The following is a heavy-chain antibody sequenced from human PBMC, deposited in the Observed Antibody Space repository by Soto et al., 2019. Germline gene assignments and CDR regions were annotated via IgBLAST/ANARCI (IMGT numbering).Heavy chain of an antibody. CDR3: ARESYSSSHYYYYYGMDV. Sequence: ASVKVSCKASGYTFTSYAMHWVRQAPGQRLEWMGWINAGNGNTKYSQKFQGRVTITRDTSASTAYMELSSLRSEDTAVYYCARESYSSSHYYYYYGMDVWGQGTTVTVSS. CDR2: INAGNGNT. CDR1: GYTFTSYA. D-gene: IGHD6-13*01. J-gene: IGHJ6*02. V-gene: IGHV1-3*01.